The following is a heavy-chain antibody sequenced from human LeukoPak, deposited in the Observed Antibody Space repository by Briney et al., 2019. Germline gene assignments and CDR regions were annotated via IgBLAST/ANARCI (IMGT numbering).Heavy chain of an antibody. CDR3: ARGGYGAHMG. V-gene: IGHV3-74*01. D-gene: IGHD4-17*01. CDR2: IKSDGSST. CDR1: GPTFSNFW. J-gene: IGHJ4*02. Sequence: GGSLRLSCAASGPTFSNFWMHWVRQAPGKGLVWVSGIKSDGSSTSYVDSVKGRFTISRDNAKNTLDLQMNGLRAEDTAVYYCARGGYGAHMGWGQGTLVTVSS.